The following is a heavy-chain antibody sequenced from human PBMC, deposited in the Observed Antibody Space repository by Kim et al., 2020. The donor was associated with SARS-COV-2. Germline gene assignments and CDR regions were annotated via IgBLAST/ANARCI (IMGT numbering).Heavy chain of an antibody. D-gene: IGHD3-3*01. J-gene: IGHJ4*02. V-gene: IGHV4-59*13. Sequence: SETLSLTCTVSGGSISSYYWSWIRQPPGKGLEWIGYIYYSGSTNYNPALKSRVTISVDTSKNQFSLKLISVTAADTAVYYCARAPPATIVGVVTAFDYWGEGTLVTVSS. CDR2: IYYSGST. CDR1: GGSISSYY. CDR3: ARAPPATIVGVVTAFDY.